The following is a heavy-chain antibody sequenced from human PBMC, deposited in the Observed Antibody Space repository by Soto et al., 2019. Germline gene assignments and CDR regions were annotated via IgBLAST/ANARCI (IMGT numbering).Heavy chain of an antibody. J-gene: IGHJ4*02. V-gene: IGHV3-33*03. CDR3: TAATPWTSHFPF. Sequence: QAQLVQSGAGVVQPGTSLRLSCAASGFTISTHGMRWVRQAPGKGLEWRANIWYDGSNKFYAESVKGRFSIAKDNSTSTLYLQMSTLIAERTAMYYCTAATPWTSHFPFWGQGTQVTVSS. CDR2: IWYDGSNK. CDR1: GFTISTHG. D-gene: IGHD1-1*01.